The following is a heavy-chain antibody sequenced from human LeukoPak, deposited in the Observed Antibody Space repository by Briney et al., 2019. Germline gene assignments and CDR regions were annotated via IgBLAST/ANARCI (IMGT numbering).Heavy chain of an antibody. CDR2: ISGSGGTT. D-gene: IGHD2-2*01. J-gene: IGHJ3*02. CDR1: GFTFSSYA. V-gene: IGHV3-23*01. CDR3: AKDGCSGTNCYGAFDI. Sequence: PGGSLRLSCAASGFTFSSYAINWVRQAPGKGLEWVSGISGSGGTTYYADSVRGRFTISRDNSKNTLYLQMNSLRAEDTAVYYCAKDGCSGTNCYGAFDIWGQGTMVTVPS.